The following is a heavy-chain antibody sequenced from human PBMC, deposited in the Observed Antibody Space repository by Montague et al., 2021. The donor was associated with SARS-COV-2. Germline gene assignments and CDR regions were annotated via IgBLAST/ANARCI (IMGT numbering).Heavy chain of an antibody. CDR2: INHSGST. CDR3: TREGYQVLWSDYYYGRDV. CDR1: GGSFSGYY. Sequence: SETLSLTCAVYGGSFSGYYWSWIRQPPGKGLEWIGEINHSGSTNXNPSLKSRVTISVDTSKNQFSLKLSSVTAADTAVYYCTREGYQVLWSDYYYGRDVWGQGTTVTVSS. D-gene: IGHD2-2*01. V-gene: IGHV4-34*01. J-gene: IGHJ6*02.